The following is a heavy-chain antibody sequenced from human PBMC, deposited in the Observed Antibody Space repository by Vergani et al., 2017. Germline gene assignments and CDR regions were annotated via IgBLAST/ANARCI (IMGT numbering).Heavy chain of an antibody. J-gene: IGHJ3*02. CDR3: ARVVGDIVVVVAAPDAFDI. D-gene: IGHD2-15*01. V-gene: IGHV4-34*01. CDR1: GGSFSGYY. CDR2: INHSGST. Sequence: QVQLQQWGAGLLKPSETLSLTCAVYGGSFSGYYWSWIRQPPGKGLEWIGEINHSGSTNYNPSLKSRVTISVDTSKNQISLKLSSVTAADTAVYYCARVVGDIVVVVAAPDAFDIWGQGTMVTVSS.